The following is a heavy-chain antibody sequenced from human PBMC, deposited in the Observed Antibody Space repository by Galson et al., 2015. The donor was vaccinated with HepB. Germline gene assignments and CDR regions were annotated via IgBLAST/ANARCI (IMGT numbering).Heavy chain of an antibody. J-gene: IGHJ4*02. D-gene: IGHD3-3*01. CDR1: GFTFRDPY. CDR2: SKNKPNSFTT. V-gene: IGHV3-72*01. CDR3: ARDWSGYYHYFDY. Sequence: SLRPSSAASGFTFRDPYMDWVRQAPGKRLEWVGHSKNKPNSFTTAYAASAKGRFTISRDVSKNSVYLQMDSLKTEDTAVYYCARDWSGYYHYFDYWGQGILVTVSA.